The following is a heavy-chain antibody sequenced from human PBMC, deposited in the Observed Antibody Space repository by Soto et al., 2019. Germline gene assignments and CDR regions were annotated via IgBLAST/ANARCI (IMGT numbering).Heavy chain of an antibody. CDR3: TVYSSGWYGDWFDP. CDR2: IKSKTDGGTT. CDR1: GFTFSNAW. J-gene: IGHJ5*02. D-gene: IGHD6-19*01. V-gene: IGHV3-15*01. Sequence: GGSLRLSCAASGFTFSNAWMSWVRQAPGKGLEWVGRIKSKTDGGTTDYAAPVKGRFTISRDDSKNTLYLQMNSLKTEDTAVYYCTVYSSGWYGDWFDPWGQGTLVTVSS.